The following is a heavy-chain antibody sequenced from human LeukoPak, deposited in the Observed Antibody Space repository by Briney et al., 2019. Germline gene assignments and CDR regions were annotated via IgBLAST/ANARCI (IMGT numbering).Heavy chain of an antibody. CDR1: GFTFDDYS. CDR3: ARASYSGYDFDY. Sequence: PGGSLRLSCAASGFTFDDYSMSWVRQAPGKGLEGVSGINWNGGSTGYADSVKGRFTISRDNAKNSLYLQMNSLRADDTALYYCARASYSGYDFDYWGQGTLVTISS. CDR2: INWNGGST. V-gene: IGHV3-20*04. J-gene: IGHJ4*02. D-gene: IGHD5-12*01.